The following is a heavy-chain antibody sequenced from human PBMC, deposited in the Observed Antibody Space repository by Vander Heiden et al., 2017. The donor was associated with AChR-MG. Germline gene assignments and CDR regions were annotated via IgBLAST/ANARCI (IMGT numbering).Heavy chain of an antibody. CDR3: ARVQHSGRHPYGMDV. J-gene: IGHJ6*02. CDR1: GYTFTGYY. D-gene: IGHD1-26*01. CDR2: INPNSGGT. V-gene: IGHV1-2*02. Sequence: QVQLVQSGAAVKKPGASVKVSCKAPGYTFTGYYMHWVRQAPGQGLEWMGWINPNSGGTNYAQKFQGRVTMTRDTSISTAYMELSRLRSDDTAVYYCARVQHSGRHPYGMDVWGQGTTVTVSS.